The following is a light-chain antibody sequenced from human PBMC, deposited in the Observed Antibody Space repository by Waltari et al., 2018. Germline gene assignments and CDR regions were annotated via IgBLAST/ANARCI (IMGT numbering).Light chain of an antibody. V-gene: IGLV1-47*01. CDR2: RNN. CDR1: SSNLGSNY. Sequence: QSVLTQPPSASETPGQRVIIYCSGSSSNLGSNYLYWYQQLPGTAPKLLIYRNNQRPSGVPDRFSASKSGTSASLAISGLRSEDEAVYYCASWDDSHYVFGTGTQVTVL. CDR3: ASWDDSHYV. J-gene: IGLJ1*01.